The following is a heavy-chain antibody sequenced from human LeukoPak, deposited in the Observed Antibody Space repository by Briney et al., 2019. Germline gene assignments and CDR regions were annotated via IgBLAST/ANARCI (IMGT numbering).Heavy chain of an antibody. V-gene: IGHV3-23*01. CDR3: AKDQGYYGSGSSFSDY. CDR1: GFTFISYA. D-gene: IGHD3-10*01. Sequence: GGSLRLSCAAPGFTFISYAMSWVRQAPGKGLEWVSGISGSGGSTYSADSVKGRFTISRDNSKNTLYLQMNSLRAEDTAVHYCAKDQGYYGSGSSFSDYSGQGTLVTVSS. J-gene: IGHJ4*02. CDR2: ISGSGGST.